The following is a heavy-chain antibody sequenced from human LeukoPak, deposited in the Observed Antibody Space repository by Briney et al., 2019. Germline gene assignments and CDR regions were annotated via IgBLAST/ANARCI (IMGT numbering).Heavy chain of an antibody. D-gene: IGHD6-19*01. V-gene: IGHV4-34*01. CDR1: GGSFSGYY. Sequence: SETLSLTCAVYGGSFSGYYWSWIRQPPGKGLEWIGEINHSGSTNYNPSLKSRVTISVDTSKNQFSLELSSVTAADTAVYYCASPYSSGRNFDYWGQGTLVTVSS. CDR2: INHSGST. CDR3: ASPYSSGRNFDY. J-gene: IGHJ4*02.